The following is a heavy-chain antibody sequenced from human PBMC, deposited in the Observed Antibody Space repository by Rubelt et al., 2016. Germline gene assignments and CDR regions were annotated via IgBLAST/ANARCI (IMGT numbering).Heavy chain of an antibody. V-gene: IGHV1-18*01. CDR1: GYTFTSYG. J-gene: IGHJ3*02. Sequence: QVQLVQSGAEVKKPGASVKVSCKASGYTFTSYGISWVRQAPGQGLEWMGWLSAYHGNTKYAQKLHGRVTMTPDTSTSTAYRERRSLRSDDTAVYYCARRDGYNWDDAFDIWGQGTMVTVSS. D-gene: IGHD5-24*01. CDR2: LSAYHGNT. CDR3: ARRDGYNWDDAFDI.